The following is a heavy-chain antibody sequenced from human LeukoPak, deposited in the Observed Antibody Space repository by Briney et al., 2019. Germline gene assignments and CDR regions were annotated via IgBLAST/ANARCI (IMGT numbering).Heavy chain of an antibody. CDR3: ARSSRDGYNYSPLDY. Sequence: SETLSLTCTVSGGSISSGSYYWSWIRQPAGKGLEWIGRIYTSGSTNYNPSLKSRVTISVDTSKNQFSLKLSSVTAADTAVYYCARSSRDGYNYSPLDYWGQGTLVTVSS. J-gene: IGHJ4*02. V-gene: IGHV4-61*02. CDR1: GGSISSGSYY. CDR2: IYTSGST. D-gene: IGHD5-24*01.